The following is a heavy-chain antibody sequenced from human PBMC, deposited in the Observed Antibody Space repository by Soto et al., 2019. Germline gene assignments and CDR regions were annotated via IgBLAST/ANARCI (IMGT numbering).Heavy chain of an antibody. D-gene: IGHD5-12*01. V-gene: IGHV3-30*18. CDR3: AKGGRGGYDYIDY. Sequence: QVQLVESGGGVVQPGRSLRLSCAASGFTFSSSGLHWVRQAPGKGLEWVAVISYDGTNKYYADSGKGRFTISRDNSKNPLYLQMNSLRAEDTAVYYCAKGGRGGYDYIDYWGQGTLVTVSS. J-gene: IGHJ4*02. CDR2: ISYDGTNK. CDR1: GFTFSSSG.